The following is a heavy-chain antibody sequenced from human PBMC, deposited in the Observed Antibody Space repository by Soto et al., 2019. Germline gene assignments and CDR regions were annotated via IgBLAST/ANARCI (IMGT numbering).Heavy chain of an antibody. CDR2: INPNSGGT. V-gene: IGHV1-2*02. J-gene: IGHJ5*02. D-gene: IGHD3-10*01. CDR3: ARGTETAP. Sequence: SVELCWEACRYGFTSYYRCWVRQAPGQGLEWMGWINPNSGGTSYAQKFQGRVGLTRDTSISTAYMELNSLRSDDTAMYYCARGTETAPRGKGTLVTVTS. CDR1: RYGFTSYY.